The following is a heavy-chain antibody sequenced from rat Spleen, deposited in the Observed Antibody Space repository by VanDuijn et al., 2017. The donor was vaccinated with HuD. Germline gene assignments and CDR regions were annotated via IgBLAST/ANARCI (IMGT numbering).Heavy chain of an antibody. CDR3: ARREYGGFFGYFDY. D-gene: IGHD1-11*01. CDR1: GFPFSNYG. CDR2: IIYDGSGT. V-gene: IGHV5-29*01. Sequence: EVQLVESGGGLVQPGRSLKVSCTASGFPFSNYGTHWIRQAPTKGLEWVATIIYDGSGTYYRDSVKGRFTISRDNANSTLYLQMDSLRSEDTATYYCARREYGGFFGYFDYWGQGVMVTVSS. J-gene: IGHJ2*01.